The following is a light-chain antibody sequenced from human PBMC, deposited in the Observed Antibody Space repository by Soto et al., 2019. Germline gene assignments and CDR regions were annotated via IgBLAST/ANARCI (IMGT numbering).Light chain of an antibody. Sequence: QSAVTQPASVSGSPGQSITISCTGTSSDVGGYNYVSWYQQHPGKAPKLMIYEVSNRPSGVSNRFSGSKSGNTASLTITGLQAEDEADYYCQSYDSSHVVFGGGTKLTVL. V-gene: IGLV2-14*01. CDR1: SSDVGGYNY. CDR3: QSYDSSHVV. J-gene: IGLJ2*01. CDR2: EVS.